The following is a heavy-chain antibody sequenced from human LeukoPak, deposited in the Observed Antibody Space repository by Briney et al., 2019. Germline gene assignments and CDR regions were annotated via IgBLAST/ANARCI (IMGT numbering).Heavy chain of an antibody. CDR1: GYPFPTYE. CDR2: VNTDTGYA. J-gene: IGHJ5*02. CDR3: ARGPRNDP. D-gene: IGHD1-14*01. V-gene: IGHV1-8*01. Sequence: ASVKVSCKTSGYPFPTYEINWVRQAAGQGLEWMGWVNTDTGYADYAQKFQGRVTMTSDTSISTAYMELTSLRSDDTAVYFCARGPRNDPWGQGTLVTVSS.